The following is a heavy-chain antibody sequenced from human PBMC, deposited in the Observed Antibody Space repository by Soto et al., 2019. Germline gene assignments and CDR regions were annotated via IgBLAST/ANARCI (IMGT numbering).Heavy chain of an antibody. V-gene: IGHV1-18*04. J-gene: IGHJ4*02. CDR3: ARDPGYSFDY. Sequence: QVQLVQSGAEARKPGASVKVSCKASGYTFTSYGVIWVRQAPGQGLEWMGWTSAHSGDTKYEERFQGRVTMTTDTSTGTAYMELRNLRSDDTAIYYCARDPGYSFDYWGQGTLVTVSS. CDR2: TSAHSGDT. CDR1: GYTFTSYG.